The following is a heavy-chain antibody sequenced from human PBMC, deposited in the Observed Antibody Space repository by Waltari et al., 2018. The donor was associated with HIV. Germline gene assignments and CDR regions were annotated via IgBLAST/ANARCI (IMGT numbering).Heavy chain of an antibody. D-gene: IGHD3-16*01. CDR1: GFTFSNFS. V-gene: IGHV3-21*01. CDR2: MSSSHNQM. J-gene: IGHJ4*02. CDR3: VRGAGRDLLLFGGDF. Sequence: EVHLLESGGGLVKPGGSLRLSCEVSGFTFSNFSMNWVRQAPGKGLEWVSSMSSSHNQMSDADSVKGRFTSFRDNARRSLYLQMNSLRDEDTAVYYCVRGAGRDLLLFGGDFWGQGTLVTVSS.